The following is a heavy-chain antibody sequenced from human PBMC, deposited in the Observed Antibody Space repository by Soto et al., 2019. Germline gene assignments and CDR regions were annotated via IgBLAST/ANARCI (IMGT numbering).Heavy chain of an antibody. CDR1: GFTFSSYA. CDR2: IRGSGGST. J-gene: IGHJ6*02. D-gene: IGHD6-13*01. V-gene: IGHV3-23*01. Sequence: GGSLRLSCAASGFTFSSYAMSWVRQAPGKGLEWVSAIRGSGGSTYYADSVKGRFTISRDNSKNTLYLQMNSLRAEDTAVYYCAKGLSIAAAVYYGMDVWGQGTTVTVSS. CDR3: AKGLSIAAAVYYGMDV.